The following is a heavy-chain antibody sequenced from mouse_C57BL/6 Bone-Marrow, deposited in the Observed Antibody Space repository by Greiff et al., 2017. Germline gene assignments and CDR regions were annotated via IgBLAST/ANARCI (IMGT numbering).Heavy chain of an antibody. Sequence: VQLQQSGAELVRPGASVKLSCTASGFNIKDDYMHWVKQRPEQGLEWIGWIEPEDGDTEYASKFKGKATITADTSSNTAYLQLSSLTSEDTAVYYCANCYAMDYWGQGTTVTVSS. CDR1: GFNIKDDY. V-gene: IGHV14-4*01. CDR3: ANCYAMDY. CDR2: IEPEDGDT. J-gene: IGHJ4*01.